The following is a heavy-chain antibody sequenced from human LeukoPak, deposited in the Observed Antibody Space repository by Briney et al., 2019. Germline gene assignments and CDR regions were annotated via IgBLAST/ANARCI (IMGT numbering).Heavy chain of an antibody. V-gene: IGHV4-59*01. D-gene: IGHD2/OR15-2a*01. CDR1: GGSISSYY. Sequence: PSETLSLTCTVSGGSISSYYWSWIRQPPGKGLEWIGYIYYSGSTNYNPFLKSRVTISVDTSKNQFSLKLSSVTAADTAVYYCARDFSTGSGYWGQGTLVTVSS. CDR3: ARDFSTGSGY. CDR2: IYYSGST. J-gene: IGHJ4*02.